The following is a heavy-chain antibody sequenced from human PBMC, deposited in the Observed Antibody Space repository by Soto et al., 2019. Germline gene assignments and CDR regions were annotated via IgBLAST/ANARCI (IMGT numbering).Heavy chain of an antibody. CDR2: IIPLFGTT. D-gene: IGHD1-7*01. Sequence: QVQLVQSGAEVKKPGSSVKVSCKASGGTFSSYAVSWVRQAPGQGLEWMGGIIPLFGTTSYAQKFQGRVPITADESTNTAYMELSRLRAEDTAVYYCARETGTLYYYYYGMDVWGQGTTVTVS. J-gene: IGHJ6*02. CDR1: GGTFSSYA. V-gene: IGHV1-69*12. CDR3: ARETGTLYYYYYGMDV.